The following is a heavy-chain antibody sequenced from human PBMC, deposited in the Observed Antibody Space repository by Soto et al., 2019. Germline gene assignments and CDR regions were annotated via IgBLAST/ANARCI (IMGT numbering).Heavy chain of an antibody. V-gene: IGHV1-69*01. CDR3: ARGYPGANWFDP. Sequence: ASVKVSCKASGGTFSRYAISWVRQAPGQGLEWMGGIIPIFGTANYAQKFQGRVTITADESTSTAYMELSSLRSEDTAVYYCARGYPGANWFDPWGQGTPVTAPQ. CDR1: GGTFSRYA. D-gene: IGHD1-26*01. CDR2: IIPIFGTA. J-gene: IGHJ5*02.